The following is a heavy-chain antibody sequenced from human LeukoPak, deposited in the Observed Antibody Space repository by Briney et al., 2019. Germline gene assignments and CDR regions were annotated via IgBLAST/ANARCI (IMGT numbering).Heavy chain of an antibody. V-gene: IGHV4-39*01. J-gene: IGHJ5*02. CDR3: ARLATVTSGRIWFDP. CDR1: GGSISSSSYY. CDR2: IYYSGST. D-gene: IGHD4-17*01. Sequence: SETLSLTCTVSGGSISSSSYYWGWIRQPPGKGLEWIGSIYYSGSTYYNPSLKSRVTISVDTSKNQFSLKLSSVTAADTAVYYCARLATVTSGRIWFDPWGQGTLVTVSS.